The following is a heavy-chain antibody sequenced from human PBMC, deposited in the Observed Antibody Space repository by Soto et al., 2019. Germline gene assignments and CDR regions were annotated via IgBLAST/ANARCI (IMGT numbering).Heavy chain of an antibody. J-gene: IGHJ6*02. CDR1: GGSISSGGYY. Sequence: SETLSLTCTVSGGSISSGGYYWSWIRQHPGKGLEWIGYIYYSGSTYYNPSLKSRVTISVDTSKNQFSLKLSSVTAADTAVYYCARAGSYDFWSGYYKLGYYYYGMDVWGQGTTVTVSS. CDR2: IYYSGST. CDR3: ARAGSYDFWSGYYKLGYYYYGMDV. V-gene: IGHV4-31*02. D-gene: IGHD3-3*01.